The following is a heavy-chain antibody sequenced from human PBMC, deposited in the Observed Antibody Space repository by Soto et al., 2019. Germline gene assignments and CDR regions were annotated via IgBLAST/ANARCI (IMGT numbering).Heavy chain of an antibody. D-gene: IGHD6-19*01. CDR3: ARHGYSTAWYGSWDS. CDR1: GGSISNNY. CDR2: IYHTGST. V-gene: IGHV4-59*08. Sequence: QVQLQESGPGLVKPSETLSLTCSVSGGSISNNYWSWIRQTPGKGLEWIGYIYHTGSTEYNPSLNSRVTMLVDTSKNQFSLRLTSVTAADTAVYYCARHGYSTAWYGSWDSWGQGTLVTVSS. J-gene: IGHJ4*02.